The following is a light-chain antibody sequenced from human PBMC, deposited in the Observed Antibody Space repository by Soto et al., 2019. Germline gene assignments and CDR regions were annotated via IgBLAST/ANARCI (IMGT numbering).Light chain of an antibody. V-gene: IGKV1-5*01. CDR3: QQYNSYSET. Sequence: DLQMTQSPSTLSASVGDRVTITCRASQSISSWLAWYQQKPGKAPKLLIYDASSLESGVPSRFSGSGSGTEFTLTISSRQPDDFATYYCQQYNSYSETFGQGTKVEIK. CDR2: DAS. J-gene: IGKJ1*01. CDR1: QSISSW.